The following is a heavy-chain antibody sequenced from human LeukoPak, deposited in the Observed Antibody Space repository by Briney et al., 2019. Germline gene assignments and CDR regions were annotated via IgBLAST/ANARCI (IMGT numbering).Heavy chain of an antibody. Sequence: PSETLSLTCAVSGSSISDGYYWAWIRHPPGKGLERSGSIYHSGSRYESGSTYYNPSLKSRVTISADTSKNQFSLKLKFVTAADTAVYYCARNYSRSPGGLKYFDYWGQGSLVTVSS. CDR2: IYHSGSRYESGST. J-gene: IGHJ4*02. D-gene: IGHD6-6*01. V-gene: IGHV4-38-2*01. CDR3: ARNYSRSPGGLKYFDY. CDR1: GSSISDGYY.